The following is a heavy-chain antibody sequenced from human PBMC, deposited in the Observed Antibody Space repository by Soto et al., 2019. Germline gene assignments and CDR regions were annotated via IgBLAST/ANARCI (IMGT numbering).Heavy chain of an antibody. Sequence: SVKVSCKASGGTFSSYAISWVRQAPGQGLEWMGGIIPIFGTANYAQKFQGRVTITADESTSTAYMELSSLRSEDTAVYYCARDIVVVPAAAYYYYGMDVWGQGTTVTVSS. CDR2: IIPIFGTA. CDR1: GGTFSSYA. CDR3: ARDIVVVPAAAYYYYGMDV. J-gene: IGHJ6*02. D-gene: IGHD2-2*01. V-gene: IGHV1-69*13.